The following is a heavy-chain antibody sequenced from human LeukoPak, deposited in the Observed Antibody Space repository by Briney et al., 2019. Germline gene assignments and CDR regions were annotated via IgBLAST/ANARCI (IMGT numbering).Heavy chain of an antibody. J-gene: IGHJ4*02. CDR3: ARVRHDYGANSDSEPNDY. D-gene: IGHD4-23*01. Sequence: GGSLRLSCAAPGFTLSSYSMNWVRQAPGKGLEWVSSISSSSSYIYYADSVKGRFTISRDNAKNSLYLQMNSLRAEDTAVYYCARVRHDYGANSDSEPNDYWGQGTLVTVSS. CDR2: ISSSSSYI. V-gene: IGHV3-21*01. CDR1: GFTLSSYS.